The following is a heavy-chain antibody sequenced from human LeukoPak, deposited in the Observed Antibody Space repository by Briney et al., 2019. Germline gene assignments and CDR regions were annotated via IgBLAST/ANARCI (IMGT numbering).Heavy chain of an antibody. CDR3: ARSRDGYNLFDY. V-gene: IGHV4-39*01. Sequence: SETLSLTCTVSGGSISSSTYYRVWLRQPPGKGLEWIGSIYYNGRTYNNSSLKSRATISVDTSKNQFSLNLSSVPAADTAVYYCARSRDGYNLFDYWGQGTLVTVSS. J-gene: IGHJ4*02. D-gene: IGHD5-24*01. CDR1: GGSISSSTYY. CDR2: IYYNGRT.